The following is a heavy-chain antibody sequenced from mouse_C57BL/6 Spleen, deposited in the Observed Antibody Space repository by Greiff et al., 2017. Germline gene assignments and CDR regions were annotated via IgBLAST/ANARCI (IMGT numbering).Heavy chain of an antibody. Sequence: QVQLQQSGAELVKPGASVKMSCKASGYTFTSYWITWVKQRPGQGLEWIGDIYPGSGSTNYNEKFKSKATLTVDTSSSTAYLQLSSLTSEDSAVYYCARGVGYPYYFDYWGQGTTLTVSS. J-gene: IGHJ2*01. CDR1: GYTFTSYW. CDR2: IYPGSGST. V-gene: IGHV1-55*01. D-gene: IGHD2-2*01. CDR3: ARGVGYPYYFDY.